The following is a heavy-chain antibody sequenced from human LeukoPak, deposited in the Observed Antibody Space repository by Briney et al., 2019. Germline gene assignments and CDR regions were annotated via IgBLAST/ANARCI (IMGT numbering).Heavy chain of an antibody. CDR1: GYTFTGNY. V-gene: IGHV1-2*02. CDR3: ARVDALYFYCCYIDF. CDR2: INPNSGGT. Sequence: ASVMVSSKASGYTFTGNYMHWVRQAPGQGLEWMGWINPNSGGTNYAQNFQGRVTMTRDTSISTAYMELSRLRSDDTAVYYCARVDALYFYCCYIDFWGQGTTVTVSS. D-gene: IGHD3/OR15-3a*01. J-gene: IGHJ6*02.